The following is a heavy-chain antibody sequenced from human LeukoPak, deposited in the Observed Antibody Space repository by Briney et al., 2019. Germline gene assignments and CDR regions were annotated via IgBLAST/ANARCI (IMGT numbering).Heavy chain of an antibody. D-gene: IGHD5-12*01. J-gene: IGHJ4*02. V-gene: IGHV3-33*01. CDR1: GFTFSSYG. CDR3: ARASITEVATFDY. CDR2: IWYDGSNK. Sequence: PGGSLRLSCAASGFTFSSYGMHWVRQAPGKGLEWVAVIWYDGSNKYYADSVKGRFTISRDNSKNTLYLQMNSLRAEDTAVYYCARASITEVATFDYWGQGTLVTVSS.